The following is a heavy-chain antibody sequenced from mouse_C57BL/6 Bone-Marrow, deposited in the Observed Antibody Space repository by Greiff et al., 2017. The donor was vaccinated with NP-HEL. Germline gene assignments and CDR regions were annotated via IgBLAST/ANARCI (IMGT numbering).Heavy chain of an antibody. J-gene: IGHJ2*01. Sequence: EVQVEESGGGLVQPGGSLSLSCAASGFTFTDYYMSWVRQPPGKALEWLGFIRNKANGYTTEYSASVKGRFTISRDNSQSILYLQMNALRAEDSATYYCARSRYYGSFFDYWGQGTTLTVSS. CDR3: ARSRYYGSFFDY. CDR2: IRNKANGYTT. V-gene: IGHV7-3*01. D-gene: IGHD1-1*01. CDR1: GFTFTDYY.